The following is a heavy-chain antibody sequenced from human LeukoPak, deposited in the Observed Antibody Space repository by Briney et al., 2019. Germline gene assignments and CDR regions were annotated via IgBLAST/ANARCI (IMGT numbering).Heavy chain of an antibody. CDR3: ARVGYCSSTSCPWGYYYYYYMDV. J-gene: IGHJ6*03. D-gene: IGHD2-2*01. CDR1: GFTFDDYG. V-gene: IGHV3-20*04. Sequence: PGGSLRLSCAASGFTFDDYGMSWVRQAPGKGLEWVSGINWNGGSTGYADSVKGRFTISRDNAKNSLYLQMNSLRAEDTAVYYCARVGYCSSTSCPWGYYYYYYMDVWGKGTTVTISS. CDR2: INWNGGST.